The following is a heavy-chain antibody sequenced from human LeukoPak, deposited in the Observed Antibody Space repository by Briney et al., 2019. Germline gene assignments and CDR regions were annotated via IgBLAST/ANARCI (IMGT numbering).Heavy chain of an antibody. V-gene: IGHV1-69*13. Sequence: SVKVSCKASGDTFNNYAISWVRQAPGQGLEWMGGIIPIFGTANYAQKFQGRLTITADESTSTASMELNSLRSEDTAFYYCAREGPPGSHSFYFDFWGQGSLVTVSS. CDR3: AREGPPGSHSFYFDF. CDR2: IIPIFGTA. J-gene: IGHJ4*02. D-gene: IGHD3-16*02. CDR1: GDTFNNYA.